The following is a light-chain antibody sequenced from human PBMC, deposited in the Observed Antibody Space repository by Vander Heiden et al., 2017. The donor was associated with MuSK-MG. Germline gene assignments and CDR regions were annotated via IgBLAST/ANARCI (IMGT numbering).Light chain of an antibody. CDR3: QQYGGSPNT. V-gene: IGKV3-20*01. J-gene: IGKJ2*01. CDR2: GAS. Sequence: EIVLTQSPGTLSLSPGERATLSCRASQSVSSNYLAWYQHKSGQAPRLLIYGASSRATGIPDRFSGSGSGTDFTLTISRLEPEDFAVYYCQQYGGSPNTFGQGTKLEIK. CDR1: QSVSSNY.